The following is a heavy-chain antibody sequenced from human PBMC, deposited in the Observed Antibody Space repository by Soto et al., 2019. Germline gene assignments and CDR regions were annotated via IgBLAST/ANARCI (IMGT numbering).Heavy chain of an antibody. CDR1: GFIFKMYY. V-gene: IGHV3-74*01. J-gene: IGHJ4*02. CDR2: INDEGNNA. D-gene: IGHD1-26*01. CDR3: TRGPRVSQIGTGAY. Sequence: EVQLVQSGGGLIQPGGSLRLSCEASGFIFKMYYLHWVRQTPGKGPLWVARINDEGNNATYADSVKGRFTISRDNAKNTLYLQMDGLGVEETGLYYCTRGPRVSQIGTGAYWAEGSLVTVST.